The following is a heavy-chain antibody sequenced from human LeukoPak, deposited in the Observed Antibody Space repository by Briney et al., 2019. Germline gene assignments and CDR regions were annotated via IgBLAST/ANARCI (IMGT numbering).Heavy chain of an antibody. CDR1: GFTFDDYA. D-gene: IGHD1-1*01. CDR2: ISWNSGSI. V-gene: IGHV3-9*01. CDR3: AKDGRAQTTPFDY. Sequence: GGSLRLSCAASGFTFDDYAMHWVRHAPGKGLEWVSGISWNSGSIGYADSVKGRFTISRDNAKNSLYLQMNSLRAEDTSLYYCAKDGRAQTTPFDYWGQGTLVTVSS. J-gene: IGHJ4*02.